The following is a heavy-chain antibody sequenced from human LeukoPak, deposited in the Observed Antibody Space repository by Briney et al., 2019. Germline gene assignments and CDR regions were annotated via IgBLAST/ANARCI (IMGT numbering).Heavy chain of an antibody. Sequence: SETLSLTCTVSGGSISSSSYYWGWIRQPPGKGLEWIGSIYYSGSTYYNPSLKSRVTISVDTSKNQFSLKLSSVTAADTAVYYCARDFSSDYDSSGYRRGVGYYYYYMDVWGKGTTVTVSS. CDR2: IYYSGST. V-gene: IGHV4-39*07. CDR3: ARDFSSDYDSSGYRRGVGYYYYYMDV. J-gene: IGHJ6*03. D-gene: IGHD3-22*01. CDR1: GGSISSSSYY.